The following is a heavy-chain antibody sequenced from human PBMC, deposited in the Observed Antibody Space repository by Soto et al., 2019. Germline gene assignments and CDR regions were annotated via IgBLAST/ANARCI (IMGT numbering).Heavy chain of an antibody. Sequence: LNKGLDWVAVISYDGNTQFYGDSVKGRFIVSRDNSRNTLYLQLNNLQAEDTAFYYCANVFWNDPATTDI. CDR2: ISYDGNTQ. J-gene: IGHJ3*02. V-gene: IGHV3-30-3*02. D-gene: IGHD3-3*01. CDR3: ANVFWNDPATTDI.